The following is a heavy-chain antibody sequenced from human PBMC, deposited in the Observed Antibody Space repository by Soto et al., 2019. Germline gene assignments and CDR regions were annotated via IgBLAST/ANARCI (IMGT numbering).Heavy chain of an antibody. Sequence: QITLKESGPTLVKPTQTLTLTCTFSGFSLSTSGVGVGWIRQPPGKALEWLALIYWDDDKRYSPSLKSMLTITXXTXKXXVVLTMTNMDPVDTATYYCARGSGWSPYYYYGMDVWGQGTTVTVSS. CDR3: ARGSGWSPYYYYGMDV. CDR1: GFSLSTSGVG. D-gene: IGHD6-19*01. CDR2: IYWDDDK. J-gene: IGHJ6*02. V-gene: IGHV2-5*02.